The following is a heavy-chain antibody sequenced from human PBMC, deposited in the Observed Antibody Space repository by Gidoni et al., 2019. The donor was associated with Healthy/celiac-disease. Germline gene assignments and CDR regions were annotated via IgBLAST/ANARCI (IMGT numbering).Heavy chain of an antibody. CDR3: ARGTSTVVTYYFDY. Sequence: QVQLVQSGAEVKKPGSSVKVSCTASGGTFSSYAISWVRQAPGQGLEWMGGIIPIFGTANYAQKFQGRVTITADESTSTAYMELSSLRSEDTAVYYCARGTSTVVTYYFDYWGQGTLVTVSS. V-gene: IGHV1-69*01. CDR1: GGTFSSYA. D-gene: IGHD4-17*01. J-gene: IGHJ4*02. CDR2: IIPIFGTA.